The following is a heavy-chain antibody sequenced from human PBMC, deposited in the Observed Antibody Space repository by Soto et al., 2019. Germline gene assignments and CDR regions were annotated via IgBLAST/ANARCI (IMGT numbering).Heavy chain of an antibody. V-gene: IGHV4-59*01. J-gene: IGHJ6*02. CDR2: IYYSGST. CDR3: ARAGLYYDSSGYYNGMDV. Sequence: SETLSLTCTVSGGSISSYYWSWIRQPPGKGLEWIGYIYYSGSTNYNPSLKSRVTMTRDTSISTAYMELSRLRSDDTAVYYCARAGLYYDSSGYYNGMDVWGQGTTVTVSS. CDR1: GGSISSYY. D-gene: IGHD3-22*01.